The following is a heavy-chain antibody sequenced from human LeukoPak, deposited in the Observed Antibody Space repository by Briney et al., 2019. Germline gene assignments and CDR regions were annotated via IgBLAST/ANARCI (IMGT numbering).Heavy chain of an antibody. CDR3: ARGGSGYPYYFDY. CDR1: GGSVSSGSYY. CDR2: IYYSGST. J-gene: IGHJ4*02. V-gene: IGHV4-61*01. D-gene: IGHD3-3*01. Sequence: SETLSLTCTVSGGSVSSGSYYWSWIRQPPGKGLEWIGYIYYSGSTNYNPSLKSRVTISVDRSKNQFSLKLSSVTAADTAVYYCARGGSGYPYYFDYWGQGTLVIVSS.